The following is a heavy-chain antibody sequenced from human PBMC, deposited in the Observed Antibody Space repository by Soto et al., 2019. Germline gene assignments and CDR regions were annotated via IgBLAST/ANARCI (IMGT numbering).Heavy chain of an antibody. D-gene: IGHD1-26*01. CDR3: ARDLCIVGATLQH. CDR2: ISVYNVNT. CDR1: GYTFTSYG. Sequence: QVQLVQSGAEVKKPGASVKVSCKASGYTFTSYGISWVRQAPGQGLEGMGWISVYNVNTNYAQKLQVRVTMTTDTSTRTAYMEMRSLTSDDTAVYYCARDLCIVGATLQHWGQGTLVTVS. V-gene: IGHV1-18*01. J-gene: IGHJ1*01.